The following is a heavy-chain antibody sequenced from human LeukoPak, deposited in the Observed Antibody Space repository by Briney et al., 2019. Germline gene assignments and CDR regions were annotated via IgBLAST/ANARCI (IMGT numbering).Heavy chain of an antibody. Sequence: GESLRLSCAASGFTFSLSWMHWVRQAPGKGLEWVSSINYDARSRTYADSVKGRLTISRDNAENTLFLQMNSLRVKDSAIYSCVRGAGPGTPFDWGQGILVTVSS. V-gene: IGHV3-74*01. D-gene: IGHD1-1*01. CDR3: VRGAGPGTPFD. CDR2: INYDARSR. J-gene: IGHJ1*01. CDR1: GFTFSLSW.